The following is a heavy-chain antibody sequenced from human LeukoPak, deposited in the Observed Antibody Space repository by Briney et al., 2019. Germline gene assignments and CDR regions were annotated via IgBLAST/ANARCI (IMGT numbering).Heavy chain of an antibody. CDR1: GYSFTSYW. V-gene: IGHV5-51*01. D-gene: IGHD1-7*01. CDR2: IYPGDPDT. Sequence: GESLKISCKGSGYSFTSYWIGWVRQMPGKGLEWMGIIYPGDPDTRYSPSFQGQVTISADKSISTAYLQWSSLKASDTAMYYCARMGITGTTSYYFDYWGQGTLVTVSS. J-gene: IGHJ4*02. CDR3: ARMGITGTTSYYFDY.